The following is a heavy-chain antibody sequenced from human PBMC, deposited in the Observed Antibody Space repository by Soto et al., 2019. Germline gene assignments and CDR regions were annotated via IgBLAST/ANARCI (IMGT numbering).Heavy chain of an antibody. CDR3: ARGGRRSVSWVNVVLMVYTTFFDY. Sequence: SETLSLTCAVYGGSFSGYYWSWIRQPPGKGLEWIGEINHSGSTNYNPSLKSRVTISVDTSKNQFSLKLSSVTAADTAVYYCARGGRRSVSWVNVVLMVYTTFFDYWGQGTLVTVSS. CDR1: GGSFSGYY. CDR2: INHSGST. D-gene: IGHD2-8*01. V-gene: IGHV4-34*01. J-gene: IGHJ4*02.